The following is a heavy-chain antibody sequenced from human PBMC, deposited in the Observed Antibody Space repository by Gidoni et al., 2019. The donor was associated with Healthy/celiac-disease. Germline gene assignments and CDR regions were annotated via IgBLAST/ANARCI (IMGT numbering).Heavy chain of an antibody. CDR3: ARVEMATINY. CDR1: GGSISSSSYY. V-gene: IGHV4-39*01. J-gene: IGHJ4*02. D-gene: IGHD5-12*01. CDR2: IYYSGST. Sequence: QLQLQESGPGLVKPSETLSLTCTVSGGSISSSSYYWGWIRQPPGKGLEWIGSIYYSGSTYYNPSLKSRVTTSVDTSKNQFSLKLSSVTAADTAVYYCARVEMATINYWGQGTLVTVSS.